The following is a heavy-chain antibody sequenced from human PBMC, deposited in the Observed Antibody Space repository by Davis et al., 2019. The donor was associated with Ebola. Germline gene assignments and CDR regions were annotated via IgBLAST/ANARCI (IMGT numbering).Heavy chain of an antibody. V-gene: IGHV1-18*01. Sequence: AASVKVSCKTSGYSFTSYGISWVRQAPGRGLEWLGWISPYNGDTSDSQRVQGRASLTTDTSTSTVYMELRSLTSDDTTMYYCALSLGYCSRTNCFSWFDPWGQGTLVTVSP. J-gene: IGHJ5*02. CDR1: GYSFTSYG. D-gene: IGHD2-2*01. CDR3: ALSLGYCSRTNCFSWFDP. CDR2: ISPYNGDT.